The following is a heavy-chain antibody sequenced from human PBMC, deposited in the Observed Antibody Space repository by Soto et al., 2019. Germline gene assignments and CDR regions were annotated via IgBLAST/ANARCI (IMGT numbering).Heavy chain of an antibody. Sequence: QVQLVESGGGVVQPGRSLRLSCAASGFTFSSYGMHWVRQAPGKGLEWVAVIWYDGSNKYYADSVKGRFTISRDNSKNTLYLQMNSLRAEDTAVYYCARALDYCDHNGVKYWVQGTLVTVSS. D-gene: IGHD4-17*01. CDR3: ARALDYCDHNGVKY. V-gene: IGHV3-33*01. J-gene: IGHJ4*02. CDR1: GFTFSSYG. CDR2: IWYDGSNK.